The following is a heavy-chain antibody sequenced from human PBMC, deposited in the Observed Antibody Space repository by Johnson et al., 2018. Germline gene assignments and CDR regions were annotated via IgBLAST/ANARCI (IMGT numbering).Heavy chain of an antibody. D-gene: IGHD2-15*01. CDR1: GFTFSSYA. Sequence: VQLVESGGGLVQPGGSLRLSCAASGFTFSSYAMHWVRQAPGKGLEYVSAISSNGGSTYYENSVKGRFTISRDNSKNALYLQMGGLGAEDLAVYYCASGGRSDAVGISGQGTMVTASS. CDR2: ISSNGGST. J-gene: IGHJ3*02. CDR3: ASGGRSDAVGI. V-gene: IGHV3-64*01.